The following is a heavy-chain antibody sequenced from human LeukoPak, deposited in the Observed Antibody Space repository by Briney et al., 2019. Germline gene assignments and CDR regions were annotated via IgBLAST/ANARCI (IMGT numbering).Heavy chain of an antibody. D-gene: IGHD3-3*01. CDR2: ISSSSSTI. CDR3: ARDSYYDFWSVYYFDY. Sequence: GGSLRLSCAASGFTFSSYAMSWVRQAPGKGLEWVSYISSSSSTIYYADSVKGRFTISRDNAKNSLYLQMNSLRAEDTAVYYCARDSYYDFWSVYYFDYWGQGTLVTVSS. CDR1: GFTFSSYA. V-gene: IGHV3-48*01. J-gene: IGHJ4*02.